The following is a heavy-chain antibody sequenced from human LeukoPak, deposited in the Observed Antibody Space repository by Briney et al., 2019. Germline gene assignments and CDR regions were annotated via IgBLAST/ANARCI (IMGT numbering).Heavy chain of an antibody. CDR3: VRRPPYYGDYFFDY. V-gene: IGHV4-39*01. Sequence: SETLSLTCTVSADSISSSNYYWGWIRQPPGTRLEWIGTIHFSGDTYYNPSLKSRVTISVDTSKDQFSLNLSSVTAADTALYYCVRRPPYYGDYFFDYWGQGTLVIVSS. J-gene: IGHJ4*02. D-gene: IGHD4-17*01. CDR2: IHFSGDT. CDR1: ADSISSSNYY.